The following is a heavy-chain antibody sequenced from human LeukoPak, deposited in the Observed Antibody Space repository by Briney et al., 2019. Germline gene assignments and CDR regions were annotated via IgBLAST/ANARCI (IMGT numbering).Heavy chain of an antibody. CDR1: GGSFSGYY. D-gene: IGHD6-13*01. CDR3: ARGFRSRYFDL. J-gene: IGHJ2*01. CDR2: INHSGST. V-gene: IGHV4-34*01. Sequence: SETLSLTCAVYGGSFSGYYWSWIRQPLGKGLEWIGEINHSGSTNYNPSLKSRVTISVDTSKNQFSLKLSSVTAADTAVYYCARGFRSRYFDLWGRGTLVTVSS.